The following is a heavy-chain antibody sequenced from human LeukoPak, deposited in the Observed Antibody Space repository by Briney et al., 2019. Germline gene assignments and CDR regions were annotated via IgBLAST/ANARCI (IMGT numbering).Heavy chain of an antibody. CDR2: IYYSGCT. V-gene: IGHV4-59*08. J-gene: IGHJ5*02. Sequence: PSETLSLTCTVSGGSIISYYWSWIRQPPGKGLEWIGYIYYSGCTNYNPSLKSRVTISVDTSKNQFSLKLSSVTAADTAVYYCARLSPSGYSSNWAWFDPWGQGTLVTVSS. CDR3: ARLSPSGYSSNWAWFDP. CDR1: GGSIISYY. D-gene: IGHD6-13*01.